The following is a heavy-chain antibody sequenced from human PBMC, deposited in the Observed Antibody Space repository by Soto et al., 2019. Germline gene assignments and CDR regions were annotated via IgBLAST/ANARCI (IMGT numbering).Heavy chain of an antibody. CDR1: GGSISSSLYY. V-gene: IGHV4-39*02. CDR3: ARSRSGSWYYFDH. Sequence: QLQLQESGPGLVKPSETLSLTCTVSGGSISSSLYYWGWIRQPPGKGLEWIGGIYYIGTTYYNPSLKIRVTISVDTSKNHFSLRLSSVTAADTAVYYCARSRSGSWYYFDHWGQGTLVTVSS. J-gene: IGHJ4*02. D-gene: IGHD6-13*01. CDR2: IYYIGTT.